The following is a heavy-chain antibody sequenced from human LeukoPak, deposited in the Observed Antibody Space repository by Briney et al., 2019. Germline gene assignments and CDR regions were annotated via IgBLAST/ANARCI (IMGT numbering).Heavy chain of an antibody. CDR2: IWDDGSEK. CDR1: GFTFSSYG. J-gene: IGHJ3*02. D-gene: IGHD3-10*01. Sequence: GGSLRLSCAASGFTFSSYGMHWVRQAPGKGPEWVAVIWDDGSEKYYADSVKGRFSISRDNSENTLSLQVNSLRAEDTAVYYCARDGNFGYDAFDIWGQGTMVTVSS. CDR3: ARDGNFGYDAFDI. V-gene: IGHV3-33*01.